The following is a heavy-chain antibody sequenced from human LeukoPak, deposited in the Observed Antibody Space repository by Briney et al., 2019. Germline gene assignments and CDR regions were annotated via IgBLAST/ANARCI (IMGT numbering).Heavy chain of an antibody. CDR1: GYTFTGYY. Sequence: EASVKVSCKASGYTFTGYYMHWVRRAPGQGLEWMGWINPNSGGTNYAQKFQGRVTMTRDTSISTAYMELSRLRSDDTAVYYCARDSTAYYYYYYGMDVWGQGTTVTVSS. V-gene: IGHV1-2*02. D-gene: IGHD2-2*01. J-gene: IGHJ6*02. CDR2: INPNSGGT. CDR3: ARDSTAYYYYYYGMDV.